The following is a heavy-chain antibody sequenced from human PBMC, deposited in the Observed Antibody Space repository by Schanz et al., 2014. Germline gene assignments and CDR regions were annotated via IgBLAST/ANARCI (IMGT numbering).Heavy chain of an antibody. CDR1: GLIFSNYV. J-gene: IGHJ4*02. CDR2: ISDSGDTA. V-gene: IGHV3-23*01. CDR3: AKDAENTAMITDYFDY. D-gene: IGHD5-18*01. Sequence: EVQLLESGGGLVQPGGSLKLSCAASGLIFSNYVMSWVRQAPGKGLEWVSLISDSGDTAYYADSVKGRFTISRDNAENTLFLQMNSLRAEDTAVYYCAKDAENTAMITDYFDYWGQGTLVTVSS.